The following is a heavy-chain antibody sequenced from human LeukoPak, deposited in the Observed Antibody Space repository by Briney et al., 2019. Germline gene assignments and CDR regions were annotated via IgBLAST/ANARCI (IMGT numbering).Heavy chain of an antibody. CDR1: GFRIGDFA. CDR2: ISWNSATV. V-gene: IGHV3-9*01. J-gene: IGHJ4*02. CDR3: VSLADF. Sequence: GGSLRLSSAASGFRIGDFAMQWVRQAPGKGLEWVAGISWNSATVGYVDSVKGRFTISRDNAKNSLYLEMNSLRPEDTALYYCVSLADFWGQGTLVTVSS.